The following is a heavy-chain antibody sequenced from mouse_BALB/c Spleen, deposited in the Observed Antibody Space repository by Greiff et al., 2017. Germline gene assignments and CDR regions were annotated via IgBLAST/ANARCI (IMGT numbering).Heavy chain of an antibody. J-gene: IGHJ2*01. D-gene: IGHD2-1*01. CDR3: ARDGNSDY. CDR2: VNPYNGGT. CDR1: GYTFTDYY. V-gene: IGHV1-19*01. Sequence: VQLQQSGPELVKPGASVKMSCKASGYTFTDYYMDWVKQSHGESFEWIGRVNPYNGGTSYNQKFKGKATLTVDKSSSTAYMELNSLTSEDSAVYYCARDGNSDYWGQGTTLTVSS.